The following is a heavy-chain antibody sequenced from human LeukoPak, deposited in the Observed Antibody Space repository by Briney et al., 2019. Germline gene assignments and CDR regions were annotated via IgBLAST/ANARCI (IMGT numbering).Heavy chain of an antibody. CDR1: GYTFTSYD. CDR2: IIPIFGTA. V-gene: IGHV1-69*06. D-gene: IGHD6-6*01. Sequence: SVKVSCKASGYTFTSYDINWVRQATGQGLEWMGGIIPIFGTANYAQKFQGRVTITADKSTSTAYMELSSLRSEDTAVYYCARGGIAARLRAFDIWGQGTMVTVSS. J-gene: IGHJ3*02. CDR3: ARGGIAARLRAFDI.